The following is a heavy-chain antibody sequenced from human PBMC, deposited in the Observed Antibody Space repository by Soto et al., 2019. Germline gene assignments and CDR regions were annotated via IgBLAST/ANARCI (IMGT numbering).Heavy chain of an antibody. J-gene: IGHJ5*02. CDR1: GGSVSSGSYH. CDR3: ARFSDARGDP. D-gene: IGHD2-21*02. V-gene: IGHV4-61*01. CDR2: ICHSGST. Sequence: QVQLQESGPGLVKPSETLSLTCTVSGGSVSSGSYHWGWIRQPPGKGLEWIGYICHSGSTNYNPSIKNRLTLSVDTSKNQFSLSLSSVTAADTAVYYCARFSDARGDPWGQGTLVTVAS.